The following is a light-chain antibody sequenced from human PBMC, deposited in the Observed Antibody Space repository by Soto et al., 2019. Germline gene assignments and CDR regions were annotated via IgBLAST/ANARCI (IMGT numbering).Light chain of an antibody. CDR1: SSDVGGYDY. Sequence: QSVLTQPASVSGSPGQSITISCTGTSSDVGGYDYVSWYQHHPGKAPKLIIYEVTNRPSGVSDRFSGSKSGNTASLTISGLQAEDEADYHCSSYTISSLVVFGGGTKLTVL. J-gene: IGLJ2*01. V-gene: IGLV2-14*01. CDR3: SSYTISSLVV. CDR2: EVT.